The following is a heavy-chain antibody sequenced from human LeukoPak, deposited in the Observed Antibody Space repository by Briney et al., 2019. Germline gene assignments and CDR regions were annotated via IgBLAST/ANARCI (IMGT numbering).Heavy chain of an antibody. D-gene: IGHD3-10*01. J-gene: IGHJ4*02. CDR1: GFTFSSYA. CDR2: ISSNGGST. Sequence: GGSLRLSCAASGFTFSSYAMHWVRQAPGKGLEYVSAISSNGGSTYYANSVKGRFTISRDNSKNTLYLQMNSLRAEDTALYYCARDEGSGYYGSGSLDYWGQGTLVTVSS. V-gene: IGHV3-64*01. CDR3: ARDEGSGYYGSGSLDY.